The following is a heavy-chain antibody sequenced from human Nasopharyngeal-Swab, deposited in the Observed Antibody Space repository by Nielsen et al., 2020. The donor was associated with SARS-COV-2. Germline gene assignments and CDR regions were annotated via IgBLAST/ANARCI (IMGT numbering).Heavy chain of an antibody. CDR1: GGSISSSNW. D-gene: IGHD1-7*01. J-gene: IGHJ4*02. CDR3: ARAVITGTQFDY. V-gene: IGHV4-4*02. Sequence: SETLSLTFAVSGGSISSSNWWSWVRQPPGKGLEWIGEIYHSGSTNYNPSLKSRVTISVDKSKNQFSLKLSSVTAADTAVYYCARAVITGTQFDYWGQGTLVTVSS. CDR2: IYHSGST.